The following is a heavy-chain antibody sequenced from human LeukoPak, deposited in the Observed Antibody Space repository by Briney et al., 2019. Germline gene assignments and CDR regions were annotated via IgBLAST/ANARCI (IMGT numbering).Heavy chain of an antibody. CDR2: ISAYNGNT. CDR3: ARGAAGMLLEWYYFDY. J-gene: IGHJ4*02. Sequence: AASVKVSCKASGYTFTSYGISWVRQAPGQGLEWMGWISAYNGNTNYAQKLQGRVTITADKSTSTAYMELSSLRSEDTAVYYCARGAAGMLLEWYYFDYWGQGTLVTVSS. V-gene: IGHV1-18*01. CDR1: GYTFTSYG. D-gene: IGHD6-13*01.